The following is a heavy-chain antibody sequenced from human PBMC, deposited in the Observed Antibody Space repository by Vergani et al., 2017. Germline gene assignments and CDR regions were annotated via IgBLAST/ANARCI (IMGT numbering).Heavy chain of an antibody. CDR1: GVTLSNYD. V-gene: IGHV3-30*02. CDR3: AKHFRGWGIDY. Sequence: QVQLVESGGGVVQRGGSLRLSCATSGVTLSNYDMQCIRQGPGKGLEFGAFIQFDGSNQYYADSVKGRFTLSRDFSKNTLYLQMNSLRTDDTATYYCAKHFRGWGIDYWGQGTQVIVSS. J-gene: IGHJ4*02. D-gene: IGHD3-16*01. CDR2: IQFDGSNQ.